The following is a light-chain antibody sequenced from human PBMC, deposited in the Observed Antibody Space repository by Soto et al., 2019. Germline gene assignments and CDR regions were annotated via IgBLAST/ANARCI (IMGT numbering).Light chain of an antibody. Sequence: QSALTQPPSASGAPGQSVTISCTGTSSDVGGYDYVSWYQQLPGKAPKLVIYEVNKRPSGVPERFSGSKSGNTASLTVSGLHDEDDADFYCSSDAGDTPYIFGTGTKVTVL. V-gene: IGLV2-8*01. CDR1: SSDVGGYDY. CDR2: EVN. J-gene: IGLJ1*01. CDR3: SSDAGDTPYI.